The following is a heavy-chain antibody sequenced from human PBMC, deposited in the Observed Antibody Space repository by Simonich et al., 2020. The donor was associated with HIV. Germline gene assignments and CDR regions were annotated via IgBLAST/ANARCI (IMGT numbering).Heavy chain of an antibody. CDR2: INHSGIT. J-gene: IGHJ4*02. CDR3: ARRDRELILYFDY. CDR1: GGSLSGYD. Sequence: QVQLQQWGAGLLKPSETLSLTFAVNGGSLSGYDGRWIRKPQGKGLGWIGEINHSGITNYKSSLNRRATISVDKSKNQFSLKLSSVTAADTAIYYCARRDRELILYFDYWGQGNLVTVSS. D-gene: IGHD3-3*01. V-gene: IGHV4-34*01.